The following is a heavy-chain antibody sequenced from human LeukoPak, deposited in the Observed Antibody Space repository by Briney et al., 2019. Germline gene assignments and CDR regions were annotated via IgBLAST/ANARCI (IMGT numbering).Heavy chain of an antibody. J-gene: IGHJ4*02. V-gene: IGHV3-23*01. CDR1: GFTFSAYA. D-gene: IGHD3-22*01. Sequence: PGGSLRLSCAVSGFTFSAYAMSWVRQAPGKGLEWVSAMSGSGGMTYYADSVKGPFSISRDNSKNTLHLQMNSLRAEDTAVYYCAKGAMPYYDGSGYNYFDYWGQGTPVTVSS. CDR2: MSGSGGMT. CDR3: AKGAMPYYDGSGYNYFDY.